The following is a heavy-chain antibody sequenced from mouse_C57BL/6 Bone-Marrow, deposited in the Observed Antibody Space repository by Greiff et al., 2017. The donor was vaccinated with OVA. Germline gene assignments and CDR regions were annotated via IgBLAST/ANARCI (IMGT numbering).Heavy chain of an antibody. CDR2: IYPRDGST. V-gene: IGHV1-85*01. J-gene: IGHJ1*03. CDR1: GYTFTSYD. CDR3: AREGNYWYFDV. D-gene: IGHD2-1*01. Sequence: QESGPELVKPGASVQLSCTASGYTFTSYDINWVKQRPGQGLEWIGWIYPRDGSTKYNEKFKGKATLTVDTSSSTAYMELHSLTSEDSAVYFCAREGNYWYFDVWGTGTTVTVSS.